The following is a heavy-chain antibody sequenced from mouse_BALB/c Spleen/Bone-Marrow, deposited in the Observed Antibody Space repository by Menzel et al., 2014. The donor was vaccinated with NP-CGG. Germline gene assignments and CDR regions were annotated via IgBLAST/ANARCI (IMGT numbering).Heavy chain of an antibody. CDR1: GSTFTNYT. D-gene: IGHD1-1*01. CDR3: ARGHYGSSYSAVDY. Sequence: VQLQQSGAELARPGASVQMSCKASGSTFTNYTMHWIKQRPGQGLEWIGYINPSSGYTNYNQKFEVKATLTADKSSSTAYMQLSSLTSEASAVYYCARGHYGSSYSAVDYWGQGTSVTVSS. CDR2: INPSSGYT. V-gene: IGHV1-4*01. J-gene: IGHJ4*01.